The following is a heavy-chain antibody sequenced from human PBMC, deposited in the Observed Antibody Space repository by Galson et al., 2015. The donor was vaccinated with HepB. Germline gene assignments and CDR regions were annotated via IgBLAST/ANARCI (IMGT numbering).Heavy chain of an antibody. CDR1: GFTFSNYN. CDR3: ARGGIPITMRGSFQD. Sequence: SLRLSCAASGFTFSNYNMNWVRQAPGKGLEWVSYISSSSGTIHYADSVKGRFTISRDNAKNSLYLQMNSLRDEDTAVYYCARGGIPITMRGSFQDWGQGPLVTVSS. CDR2: ISSSSGTI. V-gene: IGHV3-48*02. J-gene: IGHJ1*01. D-gene: IGHD3-22*01.